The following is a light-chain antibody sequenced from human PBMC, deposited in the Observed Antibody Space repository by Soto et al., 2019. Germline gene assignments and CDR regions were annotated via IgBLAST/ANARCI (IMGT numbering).Light chain of an antibody. CDR2: EVN. V-gene: IGLV2-14*01. Sequence: QSALSQPASMSGSPGQSITIPYTGASSDIGLYNYVSWYQHHPGKAPKLLISEVNIRPSGLSDRFSASKAGNTASLTISGLQPEDEAFYYCSSLSTTSTPIVFGTGTKLTVL. J-gene: IGLJ1*01. CDR1: SSDIGLYNY. CDR3: SSLSTTSTPIV.